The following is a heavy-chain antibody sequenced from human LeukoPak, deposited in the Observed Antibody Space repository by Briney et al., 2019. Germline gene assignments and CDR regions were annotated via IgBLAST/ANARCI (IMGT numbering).Heavy chain of an antibody. Sequence: GGSLRLSCAASGFTVSGTYMSWVRQAPGKGLEWVSVIYSGGSTYYADSVKGRFTISRDNSKNTLYLQMNSLRAEDTAVYYCAREGGAPLDAFDIWGQGTMVTVSS. J-gene: IGHJ3*02. V-gene: IGHV3-66*01. CDR2: IYSGGST. CDR3: AREGGAPLDAFDI. CDR1: GFTVSGTY.